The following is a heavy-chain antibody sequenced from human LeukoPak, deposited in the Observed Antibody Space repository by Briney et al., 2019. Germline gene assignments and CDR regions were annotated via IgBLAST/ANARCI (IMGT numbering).Heavy chain of an antibody. D-gene: IGHD6-19*01. CDR2: IYYSGST. J-gene: IGHJ5*02. V-gene: IGHV4-39*07. CDR3: ARGTASGWIKNWFDP. Sequence: SETLSLTCTVSGGSISSSSYYWGWIRQPPGKGLEWIGSIYYSGSTYYNPSLKSRVTISVDTSKNQFSLKLSSVTAADTAVYYCARGTASGWIKNWFDPWGQGTPVTVSS. CDR1: GGSISSSSYY.